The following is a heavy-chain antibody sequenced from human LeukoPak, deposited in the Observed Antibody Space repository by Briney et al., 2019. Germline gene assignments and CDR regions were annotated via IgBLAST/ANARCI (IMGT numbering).Heavy chain of an antibody. CDR1: GGTFSSYA. CDR2: IIPIFGTA. D-gene: IGHD6-13*01. J-gene: IGHJ4*02. Sequence: SVKVSCKASGGTFSSYAISWVRQAPGQGLEWMGGIIPIFGTANYAQKFQGRVTITTDESTSTAYMELSRLRSDDTAVYYCAHISYSTTSDYWGQGTLVTASS. V-gene: IGHV1-69*05. CDR3: AHISYSTTSDY.